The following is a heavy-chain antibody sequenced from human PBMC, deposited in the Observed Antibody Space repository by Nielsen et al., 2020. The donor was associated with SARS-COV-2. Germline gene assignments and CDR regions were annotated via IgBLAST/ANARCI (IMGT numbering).Heavy chain of an antibody. V-gene: IGHV3-23*01. CDR2: ISGSATGT. CDR3: TRDLGRIAGTWSGYKYYGMDV. J-gene: IGHJ6*02. CDR1: GFIFNTYA. Sequence: GESLKISCAASGFIFNTYAMSWVRQAPGKGLQWVSTISGSATGTYYADSVKGRFSVSRDNSKNTMYLQMNSLRAEDTAVYYCTRDLGRIAGTWSGYKYYGMDVWGQGTTVTVSS. D-gene: IGHD6-13*01.